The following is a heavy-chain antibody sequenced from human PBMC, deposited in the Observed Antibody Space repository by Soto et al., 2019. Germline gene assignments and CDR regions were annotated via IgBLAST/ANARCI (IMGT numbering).Heavy chain of an antibody. Sequence: EVQLVESGGGLVQPGGSLRLSCAASGFTFSNYWMYWVRQAPGKGLVWVSRVNNDGTDTTHADCVKGRFTISRDNAENKLYLQMSSLRAEDTAVYYCARGGLQHALDVWGQGSPVTGSS. D-gene: IGHD6-13*01. CDR3: ARGGLQHALDV. CDR1: GFTFSNYW. CDR2: VNNDGTDT. V-gene: IGHV3-74*03. J-gene: IGHJ6*02.